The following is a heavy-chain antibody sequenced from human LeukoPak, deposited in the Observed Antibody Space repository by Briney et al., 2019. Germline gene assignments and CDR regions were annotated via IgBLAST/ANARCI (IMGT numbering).Heavy chain of an antibody. CDR2: ISGSGGST. Sequence: PGGSLRLSCAASGFTFSSYAMSWVRQAPGKGLEWVSAISGSGGSTYYADSVKGRFTISRDNSKNTLYLQMNSLRAEDTAVYYCAKDDGSSSREDPFDYWGQGTLVTVSS. CDR3: AKDDGSSSREDPFDY. CDR1: GFTFSSYA. D-gene: IGHD6-13*01. J-gene: IGHJ4*02. V-gene: IGHV3-23*01.